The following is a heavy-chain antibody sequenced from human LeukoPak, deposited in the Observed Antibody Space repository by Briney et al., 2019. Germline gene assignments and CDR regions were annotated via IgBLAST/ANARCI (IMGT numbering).Heavy chain of an antibody. CDR3: AKAWPAAGTFDS. J-gene: IGHJ4*02. CDR1: GFTFSSYA. V-gene: IGHV3-23*01. CDR2: ILPGGGDT. Sequence: GGSLRLSCAASGFTFSSYAMTWVRQAPGKGLEWVSTILPGGGDTYYADSVKGRFTISRDTSKNTLYLQMNTLRVEDAAVYYCAKAWPAAGTFDSWGQGSLVTVSS. D-gene: IGHD6-13*01.